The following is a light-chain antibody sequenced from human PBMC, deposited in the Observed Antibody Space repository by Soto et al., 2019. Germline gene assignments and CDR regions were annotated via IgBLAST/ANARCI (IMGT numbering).Light chain of an antibody. CDR1: NIGSKN. V-gene: IGLV3-9*01. J-gene: IGLJ2*01. Sequence: YELTQPLSVSVALGQTARITCGGNNIGSKNVHWYQQKPGQAPVLVIYRDSSRPSGIPERFSGSNSGNTATLTITRAQDGDEADYYCQVWDSSTVVFGGGTKLTVL. CDR2: RDS. CDR3: QVWDSSTVV.